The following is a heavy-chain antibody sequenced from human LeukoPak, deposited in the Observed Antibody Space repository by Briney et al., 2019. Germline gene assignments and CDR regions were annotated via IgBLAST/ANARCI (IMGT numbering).Heavy chain of an antibody. J-gene: IGHJ6*02. CDR2: IYTSGST. Sequence: PSETLSLTCAVYGGSFSGYYWSWIRQPAGKGLEWIGRIYTSGSTNYNPSLKSRVTMSVDTSKNQFSLKLSSVTAADTAVYYCARAPIYDYSNYLRYYYGMDVWGQGTTVTVSS. CDR3: ARAPIYDYSNYLRYYYGMDV. CDR1: GGSFSGYY. D-gene: IGHD4-11*01. V-gene: IGHV4-59*10.